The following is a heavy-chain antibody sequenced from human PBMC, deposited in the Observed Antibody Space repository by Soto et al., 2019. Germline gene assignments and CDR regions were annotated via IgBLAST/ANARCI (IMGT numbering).Heavy chain of an antibody. V-gene: IGHV1-18*01. J-gene: IGHJ5*02. Sequence: ASVKVSCKASGYTFTSYGISWVRQAPGQGLEWMGWISAYNGNTNYAQKLQGRVTMTTDTSTSTAYMELRSLRSDDTAVYYCARFSGGRYCGGESTRERRVDVGLPILIDVANPLQALPWG. CDR2: ISAYNGNT. CDR1: GYTFTSYG. D-gene: IGHD2-21*01. CDR3: ARFSGGRYCGGESTRERRVDVGLPILIDVANPLQALP.